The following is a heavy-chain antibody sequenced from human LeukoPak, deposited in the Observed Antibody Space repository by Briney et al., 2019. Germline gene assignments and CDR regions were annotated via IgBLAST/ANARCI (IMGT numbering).Heavy chain of an antibody. V-gene: IGHV3-23*01. CDR1: GFTFSSYA. Sequence: GGSLRLSCAASGFTFSSYAMSWVRQAPGKGLESVSTIRSSGINTYYADSVKGRFTISRDNSKNTLFLQMNSLRAEDTAIYFCAKAPSSWELLIDYWGQGTLVTVSS. CDR3: AKAPSSWELLIDY. D-gene: IGHD6-13*01. CDR2: IRSSGINT. J-gene: IGHJ4*02.